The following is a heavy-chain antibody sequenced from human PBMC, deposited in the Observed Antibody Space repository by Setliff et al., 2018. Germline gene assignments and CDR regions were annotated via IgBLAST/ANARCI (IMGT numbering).Heavy chain of an antibody. V-gene: IGHV1-69*13. D-gene: IGHD3-22*01. Sequence: SVQVSCKASGCTFSRSAISWVRQAPGQGLEWMGGIIPIFGTPTYAQKFQGRVTIIADESTRTTYMELSSLRSEDTAVYYCARGPQKFYSDTSGYYYDALYYYYMDVWGKGTTVTVSS. CDR3: ARGPQKFYSDTSGYYYDALYYYYMDV. J-gene: IGHJ6*03. CDR1: GCTFSRSA. CDR2: IIPIFGTP.